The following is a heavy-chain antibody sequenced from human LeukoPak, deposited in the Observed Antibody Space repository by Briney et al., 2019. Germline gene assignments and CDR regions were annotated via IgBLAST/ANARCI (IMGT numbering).Heavy chain of an antibody. V-gene: IGHV3-23*01. CDR1: GFTLTSCA. D-gene: IGHD6-13*01. J-gene: IGHJ1*01. Sequence: GGSLRLSCAASGFTLTSCAMSWVRQTPGEGLEWVSTISSRGGTTYYADSVKGRFTISRDNSKNTVYLQMNGLRAEDTAVYYCARDRWVYSSSWYWSEYFQHWGQGTLVTVSS. CDR2: ISSRGGTT. CDR3: ARDRWVYSSSWYWSEYFQH.